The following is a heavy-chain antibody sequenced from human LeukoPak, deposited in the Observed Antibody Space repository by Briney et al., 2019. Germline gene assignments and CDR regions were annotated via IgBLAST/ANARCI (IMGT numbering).Heavy chain of an antibody. D-gene: IGHD3-22*01. J-gene: IGHJ4*02. CDR3: AKRGVVIRVILVGFHKEAYYFDS. CDR1: GITLSNYA. V-gene: IGHV3-23*01. Sequence: PGGSLRLSCAVSGITLSNYAMSWVRQAPGKGLEWVAGISGSGGGTNYADSVKGRFTIYRDNPKNTLYLQMNNLRADDTAVYFCAKRGVVIRVILVGFHKEAYYFDSWGQGALVTVSS. CDR2: ISGSGGGT.